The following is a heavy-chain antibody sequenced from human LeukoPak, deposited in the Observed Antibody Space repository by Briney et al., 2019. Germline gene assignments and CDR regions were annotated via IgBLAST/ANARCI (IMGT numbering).Heavy chain of an antibody. CDR3: ARYYYSGRLWDYGMDV. D-gene: IGHD2-15*01. J-gene: IGHJ6*02. Sequence: SETLPLTCTVSGGSISSYYWSWLRQPPGKGLEWIGYIYYSGSTNYNPSLKSRVTISVDTSKNQFSLKLSSVTAADTAVYYCARYYYSGRLWDYGMDVWGQGTTVTVSS. CDR2: IYYSGST. V-gene: IGHV4-59*01. CDR1: GGSISSYY.